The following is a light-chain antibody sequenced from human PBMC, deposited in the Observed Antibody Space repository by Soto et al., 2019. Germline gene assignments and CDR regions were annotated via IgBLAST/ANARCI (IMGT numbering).Light chain of an antibody. CDR2: GGS. J-gene: IGKJ1*01. CDR3: QQYSSSRT. Sequence: DIVLTQSPGTLSLSPGERATLSCRASQTVDSNFLAWYQQKPGQAPRLLIYGGSSRATGIPVRFSGSGSETDFTLTITRLEPEDFAVYYCQQYSSSRTFGQGTTVDI. V-gene: IGKV3-20*01. CDR1: QTVDSNF.